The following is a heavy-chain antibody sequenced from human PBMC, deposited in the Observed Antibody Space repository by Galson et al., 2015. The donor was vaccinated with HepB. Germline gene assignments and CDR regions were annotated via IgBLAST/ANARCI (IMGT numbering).Heavy chain of an antibody. D-gene: IGHD3-3*01. CDR2: ISYDGSNK. Sequence: SLRLSCAASGFTFSSYAMHWVRQAPGKGLEWVAVISYDGSNKYYADSVKGRFTISRDNSKNTLYLQMNSLRAEDTAVYYCARDGGVAPRAVSYYFDYWGQGTLVTVSS. CDR3: ARDGGVAPRAVSYYFDY. CDR1: GFTFSSYA. V-gene: IGHV3-30-3*01. J-gene: IGHJ4*02.